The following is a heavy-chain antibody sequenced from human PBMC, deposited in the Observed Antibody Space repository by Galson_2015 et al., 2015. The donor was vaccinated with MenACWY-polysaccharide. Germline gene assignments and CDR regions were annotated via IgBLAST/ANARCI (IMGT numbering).Heavy chain of an antibody. CDR3: ARDSSISPLFDY. Sequence: SVKVSCKASGYTFTAFYMHWVRQAPGQGLEWMGRINPNSGDTDYAQKFQGRVTMTTDTSITTAYMQLSTLRSDDTAVYYCARDSSISPLFDYWGQGTLVTVSS. V-gene: IGHV1-2*06. J-gene: IGHJ4*02. D-gene: IGHD6-13*01. CDR1: GYTFTAFY. CDR2: INPNSGDT.